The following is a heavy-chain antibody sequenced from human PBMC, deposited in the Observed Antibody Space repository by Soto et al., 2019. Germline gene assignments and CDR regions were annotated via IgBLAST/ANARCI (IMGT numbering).Heavy chain of an antibody. Sequence: GGSLRLSCAASGFTVSSNYMSWVRQAPGKGLEWVAVISYDGNNKYYADSVKGRFTISRDNSRNTLYLEMNSLRPDDTAMYYCAKSVDISVRGVPPSDCWGQGTLVTVSS. V-gene: IGHV3-30*18. D-gene: IGHD3-10*02. J-gene: IGHJ4*02. CDR2: ISYDGNNK. CDR1: GFTVSSNY. CDR3: AKSVDISVRGVPPSDC.